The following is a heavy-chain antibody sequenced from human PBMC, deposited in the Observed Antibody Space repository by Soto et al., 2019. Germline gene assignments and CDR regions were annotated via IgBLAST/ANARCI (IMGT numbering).Heavy chain of an antibody. J-gene: IGHJ6*02. V-gene: IGHV4-4*07. CDR2: IYTSGST. D-gene: IGHD3-22*01. Sequence: PSETLSLTCTVSGGSISSYYWSWIRQPAGKGLEWIGRIYTSGSTNYNPSLKSRVTMSVDTSKNQFSLKLSSVTAADTAAYYCARETDDSSGYYYTYYYYGMDVWGQGTTVTVSS. CDR1: GGSISSYY. CDR3: ARETDDSSGYYYTYYYYGMDV.